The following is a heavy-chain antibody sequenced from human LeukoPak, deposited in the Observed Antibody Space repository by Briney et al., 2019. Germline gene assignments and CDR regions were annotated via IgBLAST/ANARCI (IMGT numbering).Heavy chain of an antibody. V-gene: IGHV3-30*18. CDR2: ISYDGSNK. J-gene: IGHJ4*02. Sequence: QSGGSLRLSCAASGFTFSSYGMHWVRQAPGKGLEWVAVISYDGSNKYYADSVKGRFTISRDNSKNTLYLQMNSLRAEDTAVYYCAKVGYSGSYMTAFFDYWGQGTLVTVSS. CDR1: GFTFSSYG. D-gene: IGHD1-26*01. CDR3: AKVGYSGSYMTAFFDY.